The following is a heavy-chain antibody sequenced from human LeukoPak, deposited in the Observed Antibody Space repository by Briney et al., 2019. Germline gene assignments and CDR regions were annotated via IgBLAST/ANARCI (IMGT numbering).Heavy chain of an antibody. V-gene: IGHV3-53*01. CDR1: GFTVSSNY. J-gene: IGHJ6*03. Sequence: GGSLRLSCAASGFTVSSNYMSWVRQAPGKGLEWVSVIYSGGSTYYADSVKGRFTISRDNSKNTLYLQMNSLSAEDTAVYYCARGDGYSSGWYPFYYYYYMDVWGKGTTVTISS. CDR2: IYSGGST. D-gene: IGHD6-19*01. CDR3: ARGDGYSSGWYPFYYYYYMDV.